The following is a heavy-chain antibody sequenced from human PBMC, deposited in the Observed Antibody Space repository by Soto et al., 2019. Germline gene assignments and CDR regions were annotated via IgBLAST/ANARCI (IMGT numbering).Heavy chain of an antibody. V-gene: IGHV3-30*05. CDR2: TSYDGNNK. J-gene: IGHJ5*02. D-gene: IGHD3-16*01. Sequence: QVQLVESGGGVVQPGTSLRLSCAASGFRFKSFVMHWVRQAPGKGLEWVAFTSYDGNNKDYGDSVKGRFTVTRDNSQNTLHIQMRFLRSEGTAIYCCTRWGTTGELDLWGQATRVSVPS. CDR3: TRWGTTGELDL. CDR1: GFRFKSFV.